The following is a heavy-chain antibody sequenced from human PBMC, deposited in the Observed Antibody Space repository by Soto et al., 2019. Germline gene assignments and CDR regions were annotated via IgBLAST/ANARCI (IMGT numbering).Heavy chain of an antibody. CDR1: RLTITSYP. CDR2: IRPYVGTT. Sequence: CKTSRLTITSYPCRWLRQSPGQGLEWLAWIRPYVGTTKVAHQFRDRIALTTDTSAATVFMELTRLTSDDTAVYFCAREYYSDTTWIDYWGQGTLVTVSS. V-gene: IGHV1-18*04. J-gene: IGHJ4*02. CDR3: AREYYSDTTWIDY. D-gene: IGHD5-12*01.